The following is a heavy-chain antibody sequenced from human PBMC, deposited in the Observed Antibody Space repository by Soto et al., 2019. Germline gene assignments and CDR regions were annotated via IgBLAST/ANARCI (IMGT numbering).Heavy chain of an antibody. CDR2: MDPNSGSR. CDR3: ARTTMTFYYFDF. CDR1: GYTFTSYD. J-gene: IGHJ4*02. V-gene: IGHV1-8*01. D-gene: IGHD4-17*01. Sequence: GASVKVSCKASGYTFTSYDINWVRQATGQGLEWMGGMDPNSGSRSYTQKFQGRVTMTRDTSTGTVYMELSSLRSEGTAVYYCARTTMTFYYFDFWGQGTLVTVSS.